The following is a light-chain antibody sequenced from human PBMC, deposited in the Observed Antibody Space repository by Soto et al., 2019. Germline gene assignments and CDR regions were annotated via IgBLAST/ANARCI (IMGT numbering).Light chain of an antibody. CDR2: KAS. Sequence: DIQMTQSPSTLSASVGDRVTITCRASQSSSSWLAWYQQKPGKAPKLMIYKASSLESGVPSRFSGSGSGTEFTLTISSLQPDDFATYYCQQYRTFGGGTKVEIK. V-gene: IGKV1-5*03. CDR3: QQYRT. CDR1: QSSSSW. J-gene: IGKJ4*01.